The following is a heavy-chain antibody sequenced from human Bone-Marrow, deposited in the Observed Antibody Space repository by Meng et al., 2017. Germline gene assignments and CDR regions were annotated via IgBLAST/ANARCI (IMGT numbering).Heavy chain of an antibody. CDR2: ISWNSGSI. J-gene: IGHJ6*02. Sequence: SLKISCAASGFTFDDYAMHWVRQAPGKGLEWVSGISWNSGSIGYADSVKGRFTISRDNAKNSLYLQMNSLRAEDTAVYYCARDHAWFGETYAMDVWGQGTTVTVSS. CDR3: ARDHAWFGETYAMDV. CDR1: GFTFDDYA. D-gene: IGHD3-10*01. V-gene: IGHV3-9*01.